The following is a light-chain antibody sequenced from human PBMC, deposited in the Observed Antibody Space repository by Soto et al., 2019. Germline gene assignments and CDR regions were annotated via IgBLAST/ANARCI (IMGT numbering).Light chain of an antibody. J-gene: IGKJ1*01. Sequence: EVVLTQSSGTLSLSPGERATLSCRASQSVSHNYLAWYQQKPGQSPTLLIYGASSRATGIPDRFSGSGSGTDFILTIRRLEPEDFAVYYCQQYDRSWTFGQGTKV. CDR2: GAS. CDR3: QQYDRSWT. CDR1: QSVSHNY. V-gene: IGKV3-20*01.